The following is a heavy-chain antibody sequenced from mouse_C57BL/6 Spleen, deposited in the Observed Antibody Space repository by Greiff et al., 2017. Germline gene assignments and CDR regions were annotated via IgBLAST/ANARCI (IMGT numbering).Heavy chain of an antibody. Sequence: EVHLVESGGGLVKPGGSLKLSCAASGFTFSSYAMSWVRQTPEKRLEWVATISDGGSYTYYPDNVKGRFTISRDNAKNNLYLQMSHLKSEDTAMYYCARDAHSRDYFDYWGQGTTLTVSS. CDR2: ISDGGSYT. J-gene: IGHJ2*01. V-gene: IGHV5-4*01. CDR1: GFTFSSYA. CDR3: ARDAHSRDYFDY.